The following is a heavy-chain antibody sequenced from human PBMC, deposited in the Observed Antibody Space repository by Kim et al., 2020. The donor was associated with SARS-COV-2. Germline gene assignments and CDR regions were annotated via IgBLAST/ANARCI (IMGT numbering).Heavy chain of an antibody. CDR2: ISSSSYYI. J-gene: IGHJ4*02. D-gene: IGHD3-3*01. CDR1: GFSFKDYT. Sequence: GGSLRLSCAASGFSFKDYTMNWVRQAPGKGLDWVASISSSSYYIFYSDSVRGRFTISRDNAERTLYLHMNSLRGEDTGGYYCATPNGGFPCAYDFWSSAGGGGQGALATVPS. V-gene: IGHV3-21*01. CDR3: ATPNGGFPCAYDFWSSAGG.